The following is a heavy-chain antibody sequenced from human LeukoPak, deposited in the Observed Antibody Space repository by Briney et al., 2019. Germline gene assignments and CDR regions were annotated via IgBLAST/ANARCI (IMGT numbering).Heavy chain of an antibody. CDR3: ARGLRGPDY. V-gene: IGHV3-74*01. CDR2: IDNDAYSS. CDR1: GFTFSSYW. J-gene: IGHJ4*02. Sequence: GGSLRLSCAASGFTFSSYWMSWVRQAPGKGLVWVARIDNDAYSSVYADSVKGRFTISRDNSKNTMFLQMNRLRDEDTAVYYCARGLRGPDYWGQGTQVTVSS.